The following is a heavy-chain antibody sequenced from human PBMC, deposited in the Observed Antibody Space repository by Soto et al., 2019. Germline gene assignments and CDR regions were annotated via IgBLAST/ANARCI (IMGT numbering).Heavy chain of an antibody. CDR2: IYWDDDK. J-gene: IGHJ5*02. CDR3: AHYVSTSPAGWFDP. CDR1: GLSLSTSGEA. V-gene: IGHV2-5*02. D-gene: IGHD3-10*02. Sequence: QITLKESGPTLVKPTQTLTLTCPFSGLSLSTSGEAVGWIRQPPGKALEWLALIYWDDDKRYNPTLKTRLTITKDTSKNQVVLTLTNMDPVDTATYYCAHYVSTSPAGWFDPWGQGILVTVSS.